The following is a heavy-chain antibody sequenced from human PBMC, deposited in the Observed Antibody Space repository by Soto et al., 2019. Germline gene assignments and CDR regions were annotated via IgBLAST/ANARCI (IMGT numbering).Heavy chain of an antibody. CDR3: AFPYGDSLFGNY. Sequence: GESLKISCKGSGYSFASYWIGWLRQMPGKGLEWMGIIFPADSDTKYRPSFQGQVTISADKSISTAYLQWNSLKASDTAMYYCAFPYGDSLFGNYWGQGTLVTVSS. CDR2: IFPADSDT. D-gene: IGHD4-17*01. J-gene: IGHJ4*02. V-gene: IGHV5-51*01. CDR1: GYSFASYW.